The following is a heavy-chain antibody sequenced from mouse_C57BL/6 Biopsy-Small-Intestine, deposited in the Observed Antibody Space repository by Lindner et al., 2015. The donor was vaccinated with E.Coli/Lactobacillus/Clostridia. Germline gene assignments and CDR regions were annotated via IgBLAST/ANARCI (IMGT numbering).Heavy chain of an antibody. CDR3: TRSGYGGDYFDY. V-gene: IGHV1-9*01. Sequence: VQLQESGAELMKPGASVKLSCKATGYTFTGYWIEWVKQRPGHGLEWIGEILPGSGSNKYNDKFKGKATITEDTSSKTAYMQLSSLTTEDSAIYYCTRSGYGGDYFDYWGQGTTLTVSS. CDR2: ILPGSGSN. J-gene: IGHJ2*01. CDR1: GYTFTGYW. D-gene: IGHD2-10*02.